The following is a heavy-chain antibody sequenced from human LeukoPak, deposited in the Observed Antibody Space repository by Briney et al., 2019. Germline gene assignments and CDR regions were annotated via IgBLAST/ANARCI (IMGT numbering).Heavy chain of an antibody. V-gene: IGHV3-53*01. CDR3: AKDAPVNIVVVPAANS. D-gene: IGHD2-2*01. CDR2: IYSGGST. CDR1: GFTVSSNY. Sequence: GGSLRLSCAASGFTVSSNYMSWVRQAPGKGLEWVSVIYSGGSTYYADSVKGRFTISRDNSKNTLYLQMNSLRAEDTAVYYCAKDAPVNIVVVPAANSWGQGTLVTVSS. J-gene: IGHJ4*02.